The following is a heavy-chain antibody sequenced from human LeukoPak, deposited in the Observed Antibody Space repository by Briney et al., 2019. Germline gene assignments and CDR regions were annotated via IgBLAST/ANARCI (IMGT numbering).Heavy chain of an antibody. J-gene: IGHJ4*02. CDR3: AKVRGKYTSGFYFDS. CDR1: GFNFEDRA. Sequence: PGGSLRLSCAASGFNFEDRAMHWVRQGPGRGLEWLSIISYNSGFTDYADSVKGRFTISRDNVKNSLYLQLNSLRAEDTALYYCAKVRGKYTSGFYFDSWGQGVLVTVS. CDR2: ISYNSGFT. D-gene: IGHD6-19*01. V-gene: IGHV3-9*01.